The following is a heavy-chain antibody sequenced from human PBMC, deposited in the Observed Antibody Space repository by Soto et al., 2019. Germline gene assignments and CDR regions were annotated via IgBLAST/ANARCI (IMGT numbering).Heavy chain of an antibody. V-gene: IGHV3-64D*08. CDR3: VTRGWLQLRKGYGMDV. Sequence: PGGSLRLSCSASGFTFSSYAMHWVRQAPGKGLEYVSAISSNGVSTYYADSVKGRFTISRDNSKNTLYLQMSSLRAEDTAVYYCVTRGWLQLRKGYGMDVWGQGTTVTVSS. J-gene: IGHJ6*02. D-gene: IGHD5-12*01. CDR2: ISSNGVST. CDR1: GFTFSSYA.